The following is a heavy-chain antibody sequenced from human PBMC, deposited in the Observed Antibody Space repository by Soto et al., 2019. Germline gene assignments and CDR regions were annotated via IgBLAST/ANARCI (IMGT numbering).Heavy chain of an antibody. Sequence: GASVKVSCKASGYTFTSYGISWVRQAPGQGLEWMGWISAYNGNTNYAQKLQGRVTMTTDTSTSTAYMELRSLRSDDTAVYYCARDYHPSLPNRYYYYYMDVWGKGTTVTVSS. V-gene: IGHV1-18*01. CDR1: GYTFTSYG. J-gene: IGHJ6*03. CDR2: ISAYNGNT. CDR3: ARDYHPSLPNRYYYYYMDV. D-gene: IGHD2-2*01.